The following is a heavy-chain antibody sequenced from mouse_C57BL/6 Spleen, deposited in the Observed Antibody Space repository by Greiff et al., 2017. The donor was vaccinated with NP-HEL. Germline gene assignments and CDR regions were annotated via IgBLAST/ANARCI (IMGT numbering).Heavy chain of an antibody. Sequence: QVQLQQPGAELVRPGSSVKLSCKASGYTFTSYWMHWVKQRPIQGLEWIGNIDPSDSETHYNQKFKDKATLTVDKSSSTAYMQLSSLTSEDSAVYYCARLLYYDYAYAMDYWGQGTSVTVSS. CDR1: GYTFTSYW. D-gene: IGHD2-4*01. J-gene: IGHJ4*01. V-gene: IGHV1-52*01. CDR2: IDPSDSET. CDR3: ARLLYYDYAYAMDY.